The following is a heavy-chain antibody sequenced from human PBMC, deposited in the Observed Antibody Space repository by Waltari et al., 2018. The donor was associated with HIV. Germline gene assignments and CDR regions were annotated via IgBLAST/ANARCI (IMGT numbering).Heavy chain of an antibody. Sequence: QVQLVESGGGVVQPGTSLTLSCAVSGFTFSTFALHWVRQSPAKGLEWLAVFWSDGVEISYADSVKGRFTISKDSSQKTLYLHLTSLRAEDTALYYCARGYSSSRWIPLYHWGRGTLVTVSS. D-gene: IGHD6-6*01. CDR1: GFTFSTFA. J-gene: IGHJ1*01. CDR2: FWSDGVEI. V-gene: IGHV3-33*01. CDR3: ARGYSSSRWIPLYH.